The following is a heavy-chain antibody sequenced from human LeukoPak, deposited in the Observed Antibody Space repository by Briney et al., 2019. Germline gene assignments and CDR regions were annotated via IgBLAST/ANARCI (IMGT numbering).Heavy chain of an antibody. J-gene: IGHJ4*02. D-gene: IGHD1-1*01. Sequence: GESLRLSCAAAGLTFSNYGMHWVRQAPGKGLQWVAYIRYDGRNKYSADSVKGRFTIYRDNSKSTLYLQMNSLRPEDTAVYYCGKGGSNNWSFDNWGQGTLVTVSS. CDR2: IRYDGRNK. V-gene: IGHV3-30*02. CDR3: GKGGSNNWSFDN. CDR1: GLTFSNYG.